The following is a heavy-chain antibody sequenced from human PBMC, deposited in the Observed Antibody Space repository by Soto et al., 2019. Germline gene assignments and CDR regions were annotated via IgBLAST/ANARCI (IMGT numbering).Heavy chain of an antibody. Sequence: QLQLQESGSGLVKPSQTLSLTCAVSGASISSDGFSWSWIRQPPGKGLEWIGYIHHSGITSYTPSLKSRLTISVDTSTNELTLKLKSVIAADTAVYYCARGGDRFDYWGQGALVTVSS. CDR1: GASISSDGFS. CDR2: IHHSGIT. V-gene: IGHV4-30-2*01. CDR3: ARGGDRFDY. J-gene: IGHJ4*02.